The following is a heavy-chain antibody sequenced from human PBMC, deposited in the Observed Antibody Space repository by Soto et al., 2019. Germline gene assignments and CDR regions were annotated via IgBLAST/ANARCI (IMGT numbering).Heavy chain of an antibody. CDR3: AKAGGRLWTNWFDP. D-gene: IGHD3-16*01. CDR1: GFTFSSYA. CDR2: ISGSGGST. V-gene: IGHV3-23*01. Sequence: GESLKISCAASGFTFSSYAMSWVRQAPGKGLEWVSAISGSGGSTYYADSVKGRFTISRDNSKNTLYLQMNSLRAEDTAVYYCAKAGGRLWTNWFDPWGQGTLVTVSS. J-gene: IGHJ5*02.